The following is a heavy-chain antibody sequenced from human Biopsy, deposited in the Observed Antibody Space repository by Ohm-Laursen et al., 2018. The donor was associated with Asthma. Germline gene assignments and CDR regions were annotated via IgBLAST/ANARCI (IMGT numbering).Heavy chain of an antibody. CDR2: IYYSGTI. D-gene: IGHD6-13*01. J-gene: IGHJ6*02. CDR3: VRGSSSWHHGPFHYYYGLDV. V-gene: IGHV4-39*01. Sequence: GTLSLTCSLSSGSGGYMRSGNYYWGWIRQPPGKGLEWIGSIYYSGTIYYNPSLESRDTVSANTSKNHFSLKLTSVTAADTAVYYCVRGSSSWHHGPFHYYYGLDVWGQGTTATVSS. CDR1: SGSGGYMRSGNYY.